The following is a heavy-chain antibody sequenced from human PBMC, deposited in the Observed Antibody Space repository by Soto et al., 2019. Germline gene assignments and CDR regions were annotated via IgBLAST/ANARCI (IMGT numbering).Heavy chain of an antibody. J-gene: IGHJ6*03. Sequence: EVQLVESGGGLVQPGGSLRLSCAASGFTFTNAWMSWVRQAPGKGLEWVGRIKSKTDGGTTDYAAPVKGRFTISRDDSKNTRNQQMNSLKSEDTAVHYGTTVCLGYCSRGRLLYYHYMDVGGKGTTGTVSS. V-gene: IGHV3-15*01. CDR2: IKSKTDGGTT. D-gene: IGHD2-15*01. CDR1: GFTFTNAW. CDR3: TTVCLGYCSRGRLLYYHYMDV.